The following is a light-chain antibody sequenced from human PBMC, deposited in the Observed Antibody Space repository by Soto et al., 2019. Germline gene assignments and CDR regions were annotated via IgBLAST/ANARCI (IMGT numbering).Light chain of an antibody. CDR2: AVS. CDR3: CSYTSRTTYV. CDR1: ASDVGGYNY. V-gene: IGLV2-14*01. Sequence: QSALTQPASVSGSPGQSITISCTGTASDVGGYNYVSWYQQHPGKAPKLMIHAVSNRPSGISSQFSGSKSGNTASLTISGLQSEDEADYFCCSYTSRTTYVFGTGTKVTVL. J-gene: IGLJ1*01.